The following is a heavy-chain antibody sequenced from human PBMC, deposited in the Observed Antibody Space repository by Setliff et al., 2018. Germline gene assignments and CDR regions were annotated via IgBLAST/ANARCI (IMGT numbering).Heavy chain of an antibody. CDR3: AREGVDTRSSTDYRYYMDV. CDR1: GGTFSNYG. V-gene: IGHV1-69*05. J-gene: IGHJ6*03. Sequence: GASVKVSCKASGGTFSNYGVSWVRQAPGQGLEWMGGTIPLFGTTNYAQKFQGRVTVITDESTSTAYMELSSLKSEDTAMYYCAREGVDTRSSTDYRYYMDVWGKGTTVTVSS. CDR2: TIPLFGTT. D-gene: IGHD2-15*01.